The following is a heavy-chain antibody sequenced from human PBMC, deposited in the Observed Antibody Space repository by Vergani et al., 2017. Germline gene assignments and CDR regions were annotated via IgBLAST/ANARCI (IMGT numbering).Heavy chain of an antibody. CDR3: ARGRQWRLTVYVYGNYV. CDR2: INNNSGNP. J-gene: IGHJ6*02. Sequence: QVQLLQSGSGLKKPGASVRLSCEASGYTFPNYHLIWVRQAPGQGLEFMGWINNNSGNPTYAPGFTGRFVLSLETSVSTAYLQISGLKAEDSAVYYCARGRQWRLTVYVYGNYVWGQGTTVTVSS. V-gene: IGHV7-4-1*02. D-gene: IGHD5-24*01. CDR1: GYTFPNYH.